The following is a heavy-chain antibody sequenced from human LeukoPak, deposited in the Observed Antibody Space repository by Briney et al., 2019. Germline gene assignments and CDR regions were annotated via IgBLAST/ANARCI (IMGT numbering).Heavy chain of an antibody. J-gene: IGHJ4*02. Sequence: SETLSLTCTVSGGSISSSSYYWGWIRQPPGKGLEWIGSIYHSGSTYYNPSLKSRVTISLDTSKNQFSLRLSSVTAADTAFYYCARTGIAAAATEDWGQGTLVTVSS. CDR2: IYHSGST. D-gene: IGHD6-13*01. CDR3: ARTGIAAAATED. V-gene: IGHV4-39*07. CDR1: GGSISSSSYY.